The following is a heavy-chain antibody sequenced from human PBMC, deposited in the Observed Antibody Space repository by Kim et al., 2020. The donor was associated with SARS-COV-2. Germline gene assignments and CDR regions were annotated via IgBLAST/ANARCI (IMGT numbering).Heavy chain of an antibody. J-gene: IGHJ4*02. D-gene: IGHD3-22*01. V-gene: IGHV3-11*06. Sequence: VKGQFTISRDNAKNSLYLQMNSLRAEDTAVYYCAREAPYDSSGYYINFDYWGQGTLVTVSS. CDR3: AREAPYDSSGYYINFDY.